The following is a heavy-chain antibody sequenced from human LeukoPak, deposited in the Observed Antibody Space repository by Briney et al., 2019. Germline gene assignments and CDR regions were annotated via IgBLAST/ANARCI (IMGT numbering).Heavy chain of an antibody. V-gene: IGHV1-8*02. CDR3: ARAIRYQLLSDY. D-gene: IGHD2-2*01. CDR1: GYTFSTYD. CDR2: MNPNSANT. J-gene: IGHJ4*02. Sequence: ASVKVSCKTSGYTFSTYDINWLRQAAGQGLEWMGWMNPNSANTGFAQKFQGRAAITRDTSTATAYLELSGQTSEDTAVYYCARAIRYQLLSDYWGQGTLVTVSS.